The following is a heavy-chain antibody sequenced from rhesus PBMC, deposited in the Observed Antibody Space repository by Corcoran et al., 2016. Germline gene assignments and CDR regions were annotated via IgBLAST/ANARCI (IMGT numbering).Heavy chain of an antibody. CDR2: FNDHTGNI. Sequence: QVRLRESGPGLLKPSETLSLTCTVFGDSSSGGYAWNWIPQPPGKTLEGIGDFNDHTGNITDNPSLKNRVAISIGTSRNQLSLNLISVTAADTAVYYCARRGFGHVYWGHGVLVVVSS. J-gene: IGHJ4*01. CDR3: ARRGFGHVY. V-gene: IGHV4-76*01. D-gene: IGHD3-34*01. CDR1: GDSSSGGYA.